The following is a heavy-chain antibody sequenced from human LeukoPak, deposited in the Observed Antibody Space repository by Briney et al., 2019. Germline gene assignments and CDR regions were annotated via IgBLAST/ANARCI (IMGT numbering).Heavy chain of an antibody. CDR1: GYTFTAYY. CDR3: AGPSSGWENDAFDI. V-gene: IGHV1-2*02. D-gene: IGHD6-19*01. CDR2: INPNSGGT. Sequence: APLKVSCTASGYTFTAYYMHCVRQAPGQGLEWMGWINPNSGGTNYEQKFQGRVTMTRDTSISTAYMELSRLRSADTAVYYCAGPSSGWENDAFDIWGQGTMVTVSS. J-gene: IGHJ3*02.